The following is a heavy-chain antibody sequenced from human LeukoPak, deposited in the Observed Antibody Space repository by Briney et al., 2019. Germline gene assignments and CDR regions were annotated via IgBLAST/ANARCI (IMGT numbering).Heavy chain of an antibody. CDR3: TNFDY. J-gene: IGHJ4*02. V-gene: IGHV3-30*02. Sequence: GGSLRLSCTASGITFSSDGMHLVRQAPGKGLEWVALINCDGSNKYYADSVKGRFTISRDNSKNTLYLQMNSLRAEDTAVYYCTNFDYWGQGTLVTVSS. CDR2: INCDGSNK. CDR1: GITFSSDG.